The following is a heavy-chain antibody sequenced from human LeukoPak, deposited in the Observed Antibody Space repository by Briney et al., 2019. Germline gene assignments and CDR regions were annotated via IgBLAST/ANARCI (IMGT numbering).Heavy chain of an antibody. D-gene: IGHD4-17*01. J-gene: IGHJ4*02. Sequence: GGSLRLSCAASGFTFSSYWMSWARQAPGKGLEWVANIKQDGSEKYYVDSVKGRFTISRDNAKNSLYLQMNSLRAEDTAVYYCARDRAAPLDYGVDYWGQGTLVTVSS. CDR3: ARDRAAPLDYGVDY. CDR2: IKQDGSEK. CDR1: GFTFSSYW. V-gene: IGHV3-7*01.